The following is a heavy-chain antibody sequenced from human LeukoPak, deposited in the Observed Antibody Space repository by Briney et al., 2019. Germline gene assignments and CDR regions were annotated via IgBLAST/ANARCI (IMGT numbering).Heavy chain of an antibody. V-gene: IGHV3-23*01. CDR1: GFTFSSYA. CDR3: AKDYGIGGVVIIYMDV. Sequence: GGSLRLSCAASGFTFSSYAMSWVRQTPGKGLERVSAISGSGGSTYYADSVKGRFTISRDNSKNTLYLQMNSLRAEDTAVYYCAKDYGIGGVVIIYMDVWGKGTTVTISS. J-gene: IGHJ6*03. D-gene: IGHD3-3*01. CDR2: ISGSGGST.